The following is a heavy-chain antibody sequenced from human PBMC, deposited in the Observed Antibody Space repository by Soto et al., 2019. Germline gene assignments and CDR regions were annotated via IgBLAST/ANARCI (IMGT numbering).Heavy chain of an antibody. D-gene: IGHD3-3*01. V-gene: IGHV3-15*07. CDR3: TTSNYDFWSGYYGMDV. Sequence: GGSLRLSCAASGFTFSNAWMKWVRQAPGKGLEWVGRIKSKTDGGTTDYAAPVKGRFTISRDDSKNTLYLQMNSLKTEDTAVYYCTTSNYDFWSGYYGMDVWGQGTTVTVSS. CDR2: IKSKTDGGTT. CDR1: GFTFSNAW. J-gene: IGHJ6*02.